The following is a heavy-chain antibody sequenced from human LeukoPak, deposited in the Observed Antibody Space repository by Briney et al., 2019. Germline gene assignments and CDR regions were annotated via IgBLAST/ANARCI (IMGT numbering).Heavy chain of an antibody. CDR1: GGSFSSGNYY. CDR3: ARANAMILTDYHFDY. V-gene: IGHV4-61*01. J-gene: IGHJ4*02. CDR2: IYYSGDT. Sequence: SETLSLTCTVSGGSFSSGNYYWSWIRQPPGKGLEWIGYIYYSGDTNYNPSLKGRVTISVDTSKKQFSLKLTSVTAADTAVYYCARANAMILTDYHFDYWGQGTLVTVSS. D-gene: IGHD3-22*01.